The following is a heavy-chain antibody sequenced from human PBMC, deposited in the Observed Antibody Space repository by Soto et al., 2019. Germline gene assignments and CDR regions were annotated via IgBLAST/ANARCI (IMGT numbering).Heavy chain of an antibody. CDR3: ARSAVAGPLDY. CDR2: INHSGST. D-gene: IGHD6-19*01. Sequence: PSETLSLTCAVYGGSFSGYYWSWIRQPPGKGLEWIGEINHSGSTNYNPSLKSRVTISVDTSKNQFSLKLSSVTAADTAVYYCARSAVAGPLDYWGQGTRVTVSS. CDR1: GGSFSGYY. J-gene: IGHJ4*02. V-gene: IGHV4-34*01.